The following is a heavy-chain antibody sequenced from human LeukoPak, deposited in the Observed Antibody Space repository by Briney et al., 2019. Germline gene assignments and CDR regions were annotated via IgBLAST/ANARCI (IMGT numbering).Heavy chain of an antibody. CDR2: ISYDGSNK. Sequence: PGGSLRLSCAASGFTFSSYDFHWVRQAPGKGLEWVAVISYDGSNKYYADSVKGRFTISRDNTKNTLYLQMSSLRAEDTAIYYCARDGPNRSGHPEYFQHWGQGTLVTVSS. CDR3: ARDGPNRSGHPEYFQH. J-gene: IGHJ1*01. CDR1: GFTFSSYD. V-gene: IGHV3-30-3*01. D-gene: IGHD3-22*01.